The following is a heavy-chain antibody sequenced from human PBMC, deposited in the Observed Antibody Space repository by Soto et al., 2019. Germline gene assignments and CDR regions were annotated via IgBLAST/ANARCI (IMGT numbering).Heavy chain of an antibody. CDR2: IIPIFGTA. D-gene: IGHD2-2*01. CDR1: GGTFSSYA. V-gene: IGHV1-69*01. CDR3: ARHLTPKDIVVVPAASPGSYYYGMDV. Sequence: QVQLVQSGAEVQKPGSSVKVSCKASGGTFSSYAISWVRQAPGQGLEWMGGIIPIFGTASYAQKFQGRVTITADESTSIAYMELSSLRSEDTAVYYCARHLTPKDIVVVPAASPGSYYYGMDVWGQGTTVTVSS. J-gene: IGHJ6*02.